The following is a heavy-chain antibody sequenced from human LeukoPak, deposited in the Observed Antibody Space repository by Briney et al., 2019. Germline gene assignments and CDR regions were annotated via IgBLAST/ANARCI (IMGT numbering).Heavy chain of an antibody. CDR1: GFSFSNYA. D-gene: IGHD2-15*01. J-gene: IGHJ6*04. CDR2: IKQGGSEK. V-gene: IGHV3-7*03. CDR3: ARDFGLRCSGGTCYSVYYYGMDV. Sequence: GGSLRLSCSASGFSFSNYAMYWVRQAPGKGLEWVANIKQGGSEKYYVDSVKGRFTISRDNAKNSLYLQMNSLRAEDTAVYYCARDFGLRCSGGTCYSVYYYGMDVWGKGTSVTVSS.